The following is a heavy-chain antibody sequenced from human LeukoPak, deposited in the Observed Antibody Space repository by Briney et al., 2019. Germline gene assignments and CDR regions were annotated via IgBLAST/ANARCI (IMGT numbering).Heavy chain of an antibody. D-gene: IGHD3-22*01. CDR1: GGSISSHY. V-gene: IGHV4-39*01. J-gene: IGHJ4*02. CDR3: ARNNYYDRTLFDY. CDR2: IYYSGST. Sequence: SETLSLTCTVSGGSISSHYWGWIRQPPGKGLEWIGSIYYSGSTYYNPSLKSRVTISVDTSKNLFSLKLSSVTAADTAVYYCARNNYYDRTLFDYWGQGTLVTVSS.